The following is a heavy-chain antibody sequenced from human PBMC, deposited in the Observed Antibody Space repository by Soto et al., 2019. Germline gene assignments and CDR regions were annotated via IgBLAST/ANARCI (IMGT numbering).Heavy chain of an antibody. Sequence: PXETLSLTCSVAGVSISSSNWWSWVRQPPGKGLEWIGEIYHSGSTNYNPSLKSRVTISVDKSKKQFSLKLSSVTAADTAVYYCARDVVVPAAIRYYYYGMDGWGQGTTVTVSS. V-gene: IGHV4-4*02. CDR3: ARDVVVPAAIRYYYYGMDG. CDR1: GVSISSSNW. J-gene: IGHJ6*02. CDR2: IYHSGST. D-gene: IGHD2-2*01.